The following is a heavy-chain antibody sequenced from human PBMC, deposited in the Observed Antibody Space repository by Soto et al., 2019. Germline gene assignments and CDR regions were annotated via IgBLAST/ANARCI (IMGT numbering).Heavy chain of an antibody. D-gene: IGHD3-3*01. V-gene: IGHV4-34*01. CDR2: INHSGST. CDR3: ARARVRFWSGYPFDP. CDR1: GGSFSGYS. J-gene: IGHJ5*02. Sequence: PXETLSLACSVYGGSFSGYSWSWIRQPPGKGLEWIGEINHSGSTNYNPSLKSRVTISVDTSKNQFSLKLSSVTAADTAVYYCARARVRFWSGYPFDPWGQGTLVTVPS.